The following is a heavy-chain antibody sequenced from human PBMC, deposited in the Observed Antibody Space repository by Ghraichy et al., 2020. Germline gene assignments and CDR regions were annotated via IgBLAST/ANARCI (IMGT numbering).Heavy chain of an antibody. CDR3: ALDDGFHYDGRGLGAFWYFDL. CDR1: GGSINNGAYY. V-gene: IGHV4-31*03. CDR2: IYSGDTT. D-gene: IGHD3-22*01. Sequence: SETLSLTCTVSGGSINNGAYYWSWIRPLPGKGLEWIGCIYSGDTTYYNPSLKTRIIISLNTYENHFSLTMTSVTAADTAVYYCALDDGFHYDGRGLGAFWYFDLWGHGTLVTVSS. J-gene: IGHJ2*01.